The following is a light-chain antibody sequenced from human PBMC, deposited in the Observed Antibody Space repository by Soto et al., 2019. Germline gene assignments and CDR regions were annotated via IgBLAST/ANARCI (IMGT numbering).Light chain of an antibody. Sequence: EIVLTQSPGTLSLSPGERATLSCRASQSVSSSYLAWYQQKPGQAPRLLIFSASSRATGIPDRFSGSGFGTDFTLTISRLEPEDFAVYYRQEYGSSPRSWTFGQGTKVEIK. V-gene: IGKV3-20*01. CDR2: SAS. J-gene: IGKJ1*01. CDR1: QSVSSSY. CDR3: QEYGSSPRSWT.